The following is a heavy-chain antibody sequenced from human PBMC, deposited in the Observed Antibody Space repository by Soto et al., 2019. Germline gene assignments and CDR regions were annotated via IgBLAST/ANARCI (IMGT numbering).Heavy chain of an antibody. CDR1: GGSINSYY. CDR2: IYGRGTT. V-gene: IGHV4-59*01. D-gene: IGHD2-15*01. CDR3: ARAHAPTLPFDY. J-gene: IGHJ4*01. Sequence: SETLSLTCTVSGGSINSYYWSWIRQPPGKGLEWIGYIYGRGTTNYNPSLKSRVTISVDTSKSQFSLNLDSVTAADTAVYFCARAHAPTLPFDYWGLGTLVTVSS.